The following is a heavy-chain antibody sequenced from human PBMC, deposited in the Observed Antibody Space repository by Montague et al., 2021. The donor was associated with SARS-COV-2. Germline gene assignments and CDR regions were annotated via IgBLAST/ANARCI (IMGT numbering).Heavy chain of an antibody. CDR3: ARVGRQQLVRLSGMDV. J-gene: IGHJ6*02. D-gene: IGHD6-13*01. CDR2: IYYSGST. V-gene: IGHV4-39*07. Sequence: SETWSLTCTVSGGSISSSSYYWGWIRQPPGKGLEWIGSIYYSGSTYYNPSLKSRVTISVDTSKNQFSLKLSSVTAADTAVYYCARVGRQQLVRLSGMDVWGQGTTVTVSS. CDR1: GGSISSSSYY.